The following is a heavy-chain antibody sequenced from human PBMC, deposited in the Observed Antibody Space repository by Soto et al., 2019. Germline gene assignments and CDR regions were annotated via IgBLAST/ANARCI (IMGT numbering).Heavy chain of an antibody. CDR3: AKSPNPGSATPSYYGMDV. J-gene: IGHJ6*02. CDR1: GYTFTSYA. CDR2: INTNTGNP. V-gene: IGHV7-4-1*01. Sequence: ASVKVSCKASGYTFTSYAMNWVRHAPGQGLEWMGWINTNTGNPTYAQGFTGRLVFSLDTSVSTAYLQICSLNAEATAVYYCAKSPNPGSATPSYYGMDVWGLGTPVTVSS. D-gene: IGHD2-15*01.